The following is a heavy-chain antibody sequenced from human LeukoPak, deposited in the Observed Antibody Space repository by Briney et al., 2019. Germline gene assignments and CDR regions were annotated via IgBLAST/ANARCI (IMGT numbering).Heavy chain of an antibody. Sequence: GGSLRLSCAASGFTFSNAWMSWVRQAPGKGLEWVGRIKSKTDGGTTDYAAPVKGRFTISRDDSKNSLYLQMNSLKTEDTAVYCCTTEGLSYGAGSDYWGQGTLVTVSS. D-gene: IGHD1-26*01. CDR2: IKSKTDGGTT. CDR3: TTEGLSYGAGSDY. V-gene: IGHV3-15*01. J-gene: IGHJ4*02. CDR1: GFTFSNAW.